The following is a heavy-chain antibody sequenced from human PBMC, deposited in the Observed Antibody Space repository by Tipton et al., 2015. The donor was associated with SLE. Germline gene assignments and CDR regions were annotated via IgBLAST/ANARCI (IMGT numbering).Heavy chain of an antibody. J-gene: IGHJ4*02. CDR2: IKQDGSER. V-gene: IGHV3-7*01. CDR1: GFTFSNYW. D-gene: IGHD3-10*01. Sequence: SLRLSCAASGFTFSNYWINWVRQAPGKGLEWVANIKQDGSERYYVDSVEGRFAISRDNAKNSLFLQMNSLRAEDTAVYYCARPSTTVVPDYWGRGTLVTVSS. CDR3: ARPSTTVVPDY.